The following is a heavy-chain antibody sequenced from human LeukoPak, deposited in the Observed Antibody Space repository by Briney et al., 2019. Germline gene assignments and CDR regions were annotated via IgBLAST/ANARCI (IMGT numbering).Heavy chain of an antibody. J-gene: IGHJ4*02. Sequence: PGGSLRLSCAASGFTLRSHAMSWVRQAPGKGLEWVSAISGSGGSTDYVDSVKGRFTISRDNSKNTLYLQMNSLRADETAVYYCAKQMSTVTFTAFDYWGQGTLVTVSS. D-gene: IGHD3-16*01. CDR2: ISGSGGST. CDR3: AKQMSTVTFTAFDY. V-gene: IGHV3-23*01. CDR1: GFTLRSHA.